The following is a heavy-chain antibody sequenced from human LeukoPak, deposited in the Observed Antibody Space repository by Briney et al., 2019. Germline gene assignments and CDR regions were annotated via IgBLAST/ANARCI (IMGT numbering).Heavy chain of an antibody. CDR1: GFSFTSHW. CDR2: ISAYNGNT. D-gene: IGHD2-2*01. V-gene: IGHV1-18*04. CDR3: AREWQGYCSSTSCSPPYYYYCMDV. J-gene: IGHJ6*03. Sequence: GESLKISCKGSGFSFTSHWIHWVRQAPGQGLEWMGWISAYNGNTNYAQKLQGRVTMTTDTSTSTAYMELRSLRSDDTAVYYCAREWQGYCSSTSCSPPYYYYCMDVWGKGTTVTISS.